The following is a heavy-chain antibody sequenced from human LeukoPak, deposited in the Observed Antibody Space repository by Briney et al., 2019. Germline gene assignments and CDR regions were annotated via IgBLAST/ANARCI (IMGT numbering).Heavy chain of an antibody. J-gene: IGHJ4*02. V-gene: IGHV4-4*07. CDR1: GGSVGSYY. CDR3: ARDLSYCSSTRCYAPYYFDY. Sequence: PSETLSLTCSVSGGSVGSYYWSWIRQPAGKGLEWIGRIYTSGSTNYNPSLRSRATISVDKSKSQFSLKLTSVTAADTAVDYCARDLSYCSSTRCYAPYYFDYWGQGTLVTVSS. CDR2: IYTSGST. D-gene: IGHD2-2*01.